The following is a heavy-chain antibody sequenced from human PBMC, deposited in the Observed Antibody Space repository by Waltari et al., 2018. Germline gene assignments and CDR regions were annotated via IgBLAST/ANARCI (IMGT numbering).Heavy chain of an antibody. V-gene: IGHV4-61*02. CDR2: IYTSGST. CDR3: ARGDSSSSVLDY. D-gene: IGHD6-6*01. CDR1: GGSISSGSYY. J-gene: IGHJ4*02. Sequence: QVQLQESGPGLVKPSQTLSLTCTVSGGSISSGSYYWSWIRQPAGKGLEGIGRIYTSGSTNHTPSLKSRVTRSVDTSKNQFSLKLSSVTAADTAVYYCARGDSSSSVLDYWGQGTLVTVSS.